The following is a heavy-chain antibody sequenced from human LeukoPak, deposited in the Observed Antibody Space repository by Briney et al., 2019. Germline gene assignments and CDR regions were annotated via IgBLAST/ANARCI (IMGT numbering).Heavy chain of an antibody. V-gene: IGHV3-33*06. CDR2: IWYDGSNK. CDR3: AKGLYDRSGYFVD. J-gene: IGHJ4*02. D-gene: IGHD3-22*01. CDR1: GFTFRNYG. Sequence: GGALRLSCAAPGFTFRNYGMHWVRQAPGKGLERVSVIWYDGSNKHYAESVKGRSTISRDNSKKKMYLQMNSVTAEDTAVYYCAKGLYDRSGYFVDWGQGTLVTVSS.